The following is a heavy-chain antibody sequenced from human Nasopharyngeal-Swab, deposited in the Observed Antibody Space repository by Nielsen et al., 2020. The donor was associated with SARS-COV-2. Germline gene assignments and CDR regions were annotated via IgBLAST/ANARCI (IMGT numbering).Heavy chain of an antibody. Sequence: GESLKISCATSGFTFSPYTMTWVRQAPGKGLQWISYITSGNSVQYADSVRGRFIISRDNAKNSLYLRMNSLTAEDTAVYYCARERGGGYGDYWGQGTLVTVSS. CDR2: ITSGNSV. D-gene: IGHD5-12*01. CDR3: ARERGGGYGDY. V-gene: IGHV3-48*04. CDR1: GFTFSPYT. J-gene: IGHJ4*02.